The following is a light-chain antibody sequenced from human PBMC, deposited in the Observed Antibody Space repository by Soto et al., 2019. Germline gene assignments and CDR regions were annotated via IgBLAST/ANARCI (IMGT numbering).Light chain of an antibody. Sequence: EIVMTQSPATLSVSPGERATLSCRASQSVSSNLAWYQQKPGQAPRLLIYGASTRATGIPARFSGSGSGTEFTLTISSLQSEDFVVYHCQQYNNWPQTFGQGTKLEIK. V-gene: IGKV3D-15*01. CDR2: GAS. CDR3: QQYNNWPQT. J-gene: IGKJ2*01. CDR1: QSVSSN.